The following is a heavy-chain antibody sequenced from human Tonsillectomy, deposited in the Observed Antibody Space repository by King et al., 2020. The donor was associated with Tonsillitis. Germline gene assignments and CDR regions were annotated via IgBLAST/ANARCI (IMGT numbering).Heavy chain of an antibody. CDR3: AKDRRYSSGWSTQYGMDV. Sequence: VQLVESGGGLVQPGRSLRLSCAASGFTFDDYGMHWVRQAPGKGLEWVSGISWNSGSIGYADSVKGRFTISRDNAKKSLYLQMNSLRAEDTALYYCAKDRRYSSGWSTQYGMDVWGQGTTVTVSS. CDR2: ISWNSGSI. J-gene: IGHJ6*02. CDR1: GFTFDDYG. D-gene: IGHD6-19*01. V-gene: IGHV3-9*01.